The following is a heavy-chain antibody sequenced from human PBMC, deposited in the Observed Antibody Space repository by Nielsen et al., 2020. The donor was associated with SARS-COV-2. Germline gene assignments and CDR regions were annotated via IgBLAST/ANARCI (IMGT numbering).Heavy chain of an antibody. Sequence: ASVKVSCKASGYTFTSYAMNWVRQAPGQGLEWMGWINTNTGNPTYAQGFTGRFVFSLDTSVSTAYLQISSLKAEDTAVYYCARVGSDHGVAGTGGICVEYWGQGTLVTVSS. D-gene: IGHD6-19*01. CDR1: GYTFTSYA. J-gene: IGHJ4*02. CDR3: ARVGSDHGVAGTGGICVEY. CDR2: INTNTGNP. V-gene: IGHV7-4-1*02.